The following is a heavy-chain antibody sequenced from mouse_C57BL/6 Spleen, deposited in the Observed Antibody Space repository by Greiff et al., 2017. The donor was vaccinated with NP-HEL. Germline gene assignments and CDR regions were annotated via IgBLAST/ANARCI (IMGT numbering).Heavy chain of an antibody. D-gene: IGHD2-5*01. CDR2: ILPGSGST. J-gene: IGHJ4*01. CDR3: ARSRWHSNLGGYAMDY. Sequence: QVQLQQSGAELMKPGASVKLSCKATGYTFTGYWIEWVKQRPGHGLEWIGEILPGSGSTNYNEKFKGKATFTADTSSNTAYMQLSSLTTEDSAIYYCARSRWHSNLGGYAMDYWGQGTSVTVSS. CDR1: GYTFTGYW. V-gene: IGHV1-9*01.